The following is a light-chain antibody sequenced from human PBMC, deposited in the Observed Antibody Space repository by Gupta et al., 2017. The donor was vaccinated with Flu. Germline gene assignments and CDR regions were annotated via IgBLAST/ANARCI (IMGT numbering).Light chain of an antibody. V-gene: IGKV1-12*01. Sequence: DIQMTQSPSSVSASVGDRVTITCRASQVISGWLPWYQQKPGKAPNLLIYATSTLQSGVPARFSGSGSGTDFSLTISSLQPEDFAIYFCQQSKSFPLTFGGGTKVEIK. CDR3: QQSKSFPLT. J-gene: IGKJ4*01. CDR2: ATS. CDR1: QVISGW.